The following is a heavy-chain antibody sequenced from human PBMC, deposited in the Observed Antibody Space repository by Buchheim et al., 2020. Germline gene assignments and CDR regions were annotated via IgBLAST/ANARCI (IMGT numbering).Heavy chain of an antibody. J-gene: IGHJ4*02. V-gene: IGHV3-30-3*02. CDR1: GFTFSSYA. D-gene: IGHD6-13*01. CDR3: AKLAAAGRRSDFDY. CDR2: ISYDGSNK. Sequence: QVQLVESGGGVVQPGRSLRLSCAASGFTFSSYAMHWVRQAPGKGLEWVAVISYDGSNKYYADSVKGRFTISRANSKNTLYLQMNSLRAEDTAVYYCAKLAAAGRRSDFDYWGQGTL.